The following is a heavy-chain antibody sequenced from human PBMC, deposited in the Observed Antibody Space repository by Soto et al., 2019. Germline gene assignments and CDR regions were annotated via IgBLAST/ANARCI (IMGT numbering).Heavy chain of an antibody. CDR1: GGCISSGGYY. Sequence: PSGTLSLTCTVSGGCISSGGYYFSCVRQHPGKGLEWIGYIYYSGSTYYNPSLKSRVTISVDTSKNQFSLRLSSVTAADTALYYCARLSTWWGGNYYYGISVSGQGTTVPVSS. CDR2: IYYSGST. J-gene: IGHJ6*02. V-gene: IGHV4-31*03. CDR3: ARLSTWWGGNYYYGISV. D-gene: IGHD2-15*01.